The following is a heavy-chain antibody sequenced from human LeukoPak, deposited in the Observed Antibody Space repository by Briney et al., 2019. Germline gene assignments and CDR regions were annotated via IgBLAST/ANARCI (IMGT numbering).Heavy chain of an antibody. V-gene: IGHV3-74*01. CDR1: GFTFSSYW. D-gene: IGHD3-22*01. Sequence: GGSLRLSCAASGFTFSSYWMHWVRQAPGKGLVWASRIKSDGGTNYADSVKGRFTISRDNAKNTLSLQMNSLRAEDTGVYYCARAPSEIGGYYPEYFRHWGQGTLVTVSS. CDR2: IKSDGGT. J-gene: IGHJ1*01. CDR3: ARAPSEIGGYYPEYFRH.